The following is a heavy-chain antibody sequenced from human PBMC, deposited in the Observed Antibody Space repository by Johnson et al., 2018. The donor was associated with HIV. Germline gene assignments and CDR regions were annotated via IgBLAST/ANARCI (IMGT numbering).Heavy chain of an antibody. CDR1: GFTFDDYG. CDR3: AKDLYSSSWTNDAFDI. Sequence: VQLVESGGGVVRPGGSLRLSCTASGFTFDDYGMSWVRQVPGKGLEWVSGINWNGGNIAYADSVKGRFTISRDNSKNTLYLQMNRLRAEDTAVYYCAKDLYSSSWTNDAFDIWGQGTMVTVSS. D-gene: IGHD6-13*01. V-gene: IGHV3-20*04. CDR2: INWNGGNI. J-gene: IGHJ3*02.